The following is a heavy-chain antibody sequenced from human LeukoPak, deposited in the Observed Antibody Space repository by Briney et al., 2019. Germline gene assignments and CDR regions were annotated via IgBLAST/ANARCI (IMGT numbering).Heavy chain of an antibody. V-gene: IGHV3-30*03. CDR2: ITYDGNDK. J-gene: IGHJ5*02. D-gene: IGHD4-17*01. CDR1: GFTLSTYG. CDR3: AMGGDYDWLDP. Sequence: GGSLRLSCAVSGFTLSTYGMHWVRQAPGKGLEWLAGITYDGNDKYHADSVKGRFTISRDNSRDTLYLQMDSLRADDTAIYYCAMGGDYDWLDPWGKGTLLT.